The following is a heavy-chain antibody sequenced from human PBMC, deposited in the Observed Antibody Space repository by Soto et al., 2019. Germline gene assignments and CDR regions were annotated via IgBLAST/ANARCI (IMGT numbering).Heavy chain of an antibody. CDR2: INHSGST. CDR3: AGTPGDAFDI. Sequence: QVHLQQWGAGLLKPSEPLSLTCAVYGGSFSGYYWSWIRQPPGKGLEWIGEINHSGSTNYKPSLKSRVTISVDTSKNQFSLKLSSVTAAETAVYYCAGTPGDAFDIWGQGTMVTVCS. J-gene: IGHJ3*02. CDR1: GGSFSGYY. V-gene: IGHV4-34*01. D-gene: IGHD1-26*01.